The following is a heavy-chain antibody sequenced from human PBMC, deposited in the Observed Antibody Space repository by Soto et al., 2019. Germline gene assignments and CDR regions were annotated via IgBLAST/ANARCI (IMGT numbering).Heavy chain of an antibody. D-gene: IGHD6-19*01. CDR3: AKVIAVASGYFDY. J-gene: IGHJ4*02. CDR2: ISGSGGST. CDR1: GFTFSSYA. V-gene: IGHV3-23*01. Sequence: GWSLRLSCAASGFTFSSYAMSWVRQAPGKGLEWVSAISGSGGSTYYADSVKGRFTISRDNSKNTLYLQMNSLRAEDTAVYYCAKVIAVASGYFDYWGQGTLVTVSS.